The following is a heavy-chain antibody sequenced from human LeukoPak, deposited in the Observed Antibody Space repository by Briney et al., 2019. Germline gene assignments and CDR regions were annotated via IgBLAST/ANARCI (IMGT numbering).Heavy chain of an antibody. D-gene: IGHD5-18*01. V-gene: IGHV4-39*01. CDR2: INHSGTT. CDR1: GGSISSGGYW. J-gene: IGHJ5*02. CDR3: TGVDTAISAFDP. Sequence: KTSETLSLTCTVSGGSISSGGYWWSWIRQPPGKGLEWIGQINHSGTTNYNPSLKSRVTVFVDTSKNQFSLKLTSVTAADTAVYYCTGVDTAISAFDPWGQGSLVTVSS.